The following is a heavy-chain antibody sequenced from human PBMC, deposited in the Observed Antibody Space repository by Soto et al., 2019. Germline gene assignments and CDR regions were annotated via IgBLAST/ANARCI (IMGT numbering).Heavy chain of an antibody. D-gene: IGHD3-3*01. J-gene: IGHJ5*02. V-gene: IGHV1-18*01. CDR2: ISAYDGNT. CDR1: GYTFTNYG. Sequence: QVQLVQSGAEVKKPGASVKVSCKASGYTFTNYGISWVRQAPGQGLEWMGWISAYDGNTNYAQKLQGRVTMTTDTSTSTADMELRSLRSDDTAVYYCARGGVGPGISGGWFDPWGQGTLVTVSS. CDR3: ARGGVGPGISGGWFDP.